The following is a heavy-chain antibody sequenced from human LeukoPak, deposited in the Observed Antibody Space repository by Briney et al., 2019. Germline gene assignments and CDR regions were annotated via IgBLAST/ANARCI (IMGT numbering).Heavy chain of an antibody. Sequence: GRSLRLSCAASGFTFSSYGMHWVRQAPGKGLEWVAVIWYDGSNKYYADSVKGRLTISRDNSKSTLYLQMNSLRAEDTAVYYYARDQSIEMATATDYWGQGTLVTVSS. CDR2: IWYDGSNK. J-gene: IGHJ4*02. V-gene: IGHV3-33*01. CDR3: ARDQSIEMATATDY. D-gene: IGHD5-24*01. CDR1: GFTFSSYG.